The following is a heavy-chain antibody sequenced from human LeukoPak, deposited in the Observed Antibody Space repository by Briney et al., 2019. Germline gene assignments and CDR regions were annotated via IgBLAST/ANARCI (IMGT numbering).Heavy chain of an antibody. Sequence: SETLSLTCAVYGGSFSGYYWSWIRQPPGKGLEWIGEINHSGSTNYDPSLKSRVTISVDTSKNQFSLKLSSVTATDTAVYYCARAPGGYGSGSRGAFDIWGQGTMVTVSS. D-gene: IGHD3-10*01. CDR2: INHSGST. CDR1: GGSFSGYY. CDR3: ARAPGGYGSGSRGAFDI. J-gene: IGHJ3*02. V-gene: IGHV4-34*01.